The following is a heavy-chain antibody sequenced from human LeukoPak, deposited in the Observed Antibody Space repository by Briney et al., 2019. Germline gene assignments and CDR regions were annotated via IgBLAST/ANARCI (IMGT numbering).Heavy chain of an antibody. CDR1: GFTFSSYW. J-gene: IGHJ6*02. CDR2: IKQDGSEK. Sequence: GGSLRLSCAASGFTFSSYWMSWVRQAPGKGLEWVANIKQDGSEKYYVDSVKGRFTISRDNAKNSLYLQMNSLRVEDTAVYYCARVRSGSSAGNYGMDVWGQGTTVTVSS. CDR3: ARVRSGSSAGNYGMDV. V-gene: IGHV3-7*01. D-gene: IGHD1-26*01.